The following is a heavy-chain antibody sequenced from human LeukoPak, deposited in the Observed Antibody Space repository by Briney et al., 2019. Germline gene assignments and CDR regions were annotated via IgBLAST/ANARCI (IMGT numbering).Heavy chain of an antibody. D-gene: IGHD3-9*01. CDR2: IWYDGSKK. J-gene: IGHJ6*02. V-gene: IGHV3-33*01. CDR1: GFTFSSFG. CDR3: ARVANITTFGMDV. Sequence: GGSLRLSCAASGFTFSSFGMHWVRQAPGKGLEWVAVIWYDGSKKYYADSVKGRFTISRDNSKNTLYLQMNALRAEDTAVYYCARVANITTFGMDVWGQGTTVTVSS.